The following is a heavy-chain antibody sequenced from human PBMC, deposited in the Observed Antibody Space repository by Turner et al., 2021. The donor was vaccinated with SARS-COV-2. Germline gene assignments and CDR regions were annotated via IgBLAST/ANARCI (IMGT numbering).Heavy chain of an antibody. CDR3: ARSVSWLQSLTVDY. CDR1: GYTFAGYY. V-gene: IGHV1-2*02. Sequence: QVQLVQSGAAAKKPGASVKVSCKASGYTFAGYYIHWVRQAPGQGLKWMGWINPNSGGTNYAQRFQGRVTMTGDTSISTAYMELSTLRSDDTAVYYCARSVSWLQSLTVDYWGQGTLVTVSS. J-gene: IGHJ4*02. D-gene: IGHD5-12*01. CDR2: INPNSGGT.